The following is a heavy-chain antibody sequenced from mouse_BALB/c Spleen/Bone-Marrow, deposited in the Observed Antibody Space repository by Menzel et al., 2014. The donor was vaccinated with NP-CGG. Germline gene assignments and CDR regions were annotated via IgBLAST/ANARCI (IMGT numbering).Heavy chain of an antibody. CDR2: IYPGNSDT. Sequence: LQLRQSGTVLARPGGSVTMSCKASGSSFTSYWMHWVKQRPGQGLEWIGAIYPGNSDTSYNQKFKGKAKLTAVTSASTAYMELSSLTNEDSAVYYCTKELYYVFDYWGQGTPLSFSS. J-gene: IGHJ2*01. V-gene: IGHV1-5*01. CDR3: TKELYYVFDY. CDR1: GSSFTSYW. D-gene: IGHD1-1*01.